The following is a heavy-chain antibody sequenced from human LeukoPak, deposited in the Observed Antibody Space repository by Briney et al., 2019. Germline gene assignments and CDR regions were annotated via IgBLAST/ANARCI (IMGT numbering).Heavy chain of an antibody. CDR1: GYTFASHA. J-gene: IGHJ6*02. CDR2: INGATGNT. CDR3: ARSIIIVPNTSYYYYYMDV. V-gene: IGHV1-3*01. Sequence: ASVKVSCKASGYTFASHALHWVRQAPGEGLEWMAWINGATGNTEYSQKFQARVTITRDTSASTAYMELSSLRSEDTAVYYCARSIIIVPNTSYYYYYMDVWGQGTTVTVSS. D-gene: IGHD2/OR15-2a*01.